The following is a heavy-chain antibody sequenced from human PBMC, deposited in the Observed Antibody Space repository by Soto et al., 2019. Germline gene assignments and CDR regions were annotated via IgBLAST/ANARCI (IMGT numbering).Heavy chain of an antibody. CDR3: AREEGDIAVARDVPLQYYGMDV. CDR2: IYTSGST. V-gene: IGHV4-4*07. Sequence: SETLSLTCTVSGGSISSYYWSWIRQPAGKGLEWIGRIYTSGSTNYNPSLKSRVTMSVDTSKNQFSLKLSSVTAADTAVYYCAREEGDIAVARDVPLQYYGMDVWGQGTTVTVSS. J-gene: IGHJ6*02. D-gene: IGHD6-19*01. CDR1: GGSISSYY.